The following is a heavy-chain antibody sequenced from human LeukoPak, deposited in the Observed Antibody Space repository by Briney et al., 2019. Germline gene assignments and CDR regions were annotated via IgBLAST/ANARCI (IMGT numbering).Heavy chain of an antibody. CDR1: GGSFSGYY. CDR2: INHSGST. D-gene: IGHD6-13*01. V-gene: IGHV4-34*01. Sequence: PSETLSLTCAVYGGSFSGYYWSWIRQPPGKGLEWIGEINHSGSTNYNPSLKSRVTISVDTSKNQFSLKLSSVTAADTAVYYCARHWYSSSWLTYWFDPWGQGTLVTVSS. CDR3: ARHWYSSSWLTYWFDP. J-gene: IGHJ5*02.